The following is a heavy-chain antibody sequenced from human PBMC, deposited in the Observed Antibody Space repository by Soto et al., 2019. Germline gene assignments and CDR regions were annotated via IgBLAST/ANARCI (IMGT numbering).Heavy chain of an antibody. Sequence: GASVKVSCKASGYTFTSYYMHWVRQAPGQGLEWMGIINPSGGSTSYAQKFQGRVTMTRDTSTSTVYMELSSLRPEDTAVYYCAREAPYSGSYYLSGMDVWGQGTTVTVSS. CDR3: AREAPYSGSYYLSGMDV. CDR2: INPSGGST. V-gene: IGHV1-46*01. D-gene: IGHD1-26*01. J-gene: IGHJ6*02. CDR1: GYTFTSYY.